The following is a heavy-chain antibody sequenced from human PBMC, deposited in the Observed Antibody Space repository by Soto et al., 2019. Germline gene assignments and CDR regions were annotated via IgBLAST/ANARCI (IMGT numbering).Heavy chain of an antibody. CDR2: INAGNGRE. D-gene: IGHD3-10*01. J-gene: IGHJ4*02. CDR3: ARGGGGVGEASFDS. V-gene: IGHV1-3*01. Sequence: QVQLEQSGAEVKKPGASVKVSCKTSGYTFTSYTLHWVRQAPGQGLEWMGWINAGNGREKYSQRFQDRVSLSTDKPATTAYMELRSLRSENTAMYFWARGGGGVGEASFDSWGQGTLVTVSS. CDR1: GYTFTSYT.